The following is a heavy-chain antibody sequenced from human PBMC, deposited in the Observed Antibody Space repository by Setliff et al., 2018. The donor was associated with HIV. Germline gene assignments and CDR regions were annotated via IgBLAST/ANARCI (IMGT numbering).Heavy chain of an antibody. V-gene: IGHV1-18*01. Sequence: ASVKVSCKASGYTFTSYGISWVRQAPGQGLEWMGWISAYNGNTNYAQKLQGRVTMTTDTSTSTAYMELRSPRSDDTAVYYCARGRNYDSSGYGDYYYYMDVWGKGTTVTVSS. J-gene: IGHJ6*03. CDR2: ISAYNGNT. CDR3: ARGRNYDSSGYGDYYYYMDV. D-gene: IGHD3-22*01. CDR1: GYTFTSYG.